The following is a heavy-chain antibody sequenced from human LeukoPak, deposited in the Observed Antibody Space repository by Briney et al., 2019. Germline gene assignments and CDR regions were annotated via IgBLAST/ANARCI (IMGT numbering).Heavy chain of an antibody. CDR3: ATSLGYCSSTSCYTSDAFDI. CDR1: GFTFSDSY. J-gene: IGHJ3*02. Sequence: GGSLRLSCAASGFTFSDSYMSWIRQAPGKGLEWVSYISSSGSTIYYAHSVKGRFTISRDNAKNSLYLQMNSLRAEDTAVYYCATSLGYCSSTSCYTSDAFDIWGQGTMVTVSS. V-gene: IGHV3-11*01. CDR2: ISSSGSTI. D-gene: IGHD2-2*02.